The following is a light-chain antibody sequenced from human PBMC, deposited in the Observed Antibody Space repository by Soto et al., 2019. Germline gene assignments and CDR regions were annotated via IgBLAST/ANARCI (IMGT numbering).Light chain of an antibody. Sequence: QSVLTQPRSVSGPPGQSVTISCTGASSDVGNYNYVSWYQQHPGKAPKLIIYDVSNRPSGVSNRFSGSKSGNTASLTISGLQAEDEADYYCSSYTSSTTLYVFGTGTKVTVL. CDR3: SSYTSSTTLYV. V-gene: IGLV2-14*03. J-gene: IGLJ1*01. CDR1: SSDVGNYNY. CDR2: DVS.